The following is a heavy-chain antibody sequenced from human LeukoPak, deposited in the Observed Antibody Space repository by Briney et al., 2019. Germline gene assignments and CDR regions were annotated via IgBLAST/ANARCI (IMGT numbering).Heavy chain of an antibody. J-gene: IGHJ5*02. CDR2: IYYSGST. CDR1: GVSISSYY. Sequence: SETLSLTCTVSGVSISSYYWSWIRQPPGKGLEWIGYIYYSGSTNYNPSLKSRVTISVDTSKNQFSLKLSSVTAADPAVYYCATLRVNWFDPWGQGTLVTVSS. V-gene: IGHV4-59*01. CDR3: ATLRVNWFDP. D-gene: IGHD4/OR15-4a*01.